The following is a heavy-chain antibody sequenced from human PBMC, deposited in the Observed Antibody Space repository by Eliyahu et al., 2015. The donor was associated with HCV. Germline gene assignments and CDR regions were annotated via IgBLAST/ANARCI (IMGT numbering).Heavy chain of an antibody. CDR2: IYYSGST. CDR1: GGSIRSGGYY. D-gene: IGHD3-22*01. V-gene: IGHV4-31*03. Sequence: QVQLQESGPGLVKPSQTLSLTCTXXGGSIRSGGYYWSWIRQHPGKGLEWIGYIYYSGSTYYNPSLKSRVTISVDTSKNQFSLKLSSVTAADTAVYYCARSVAQSGVVVSYFDYWGQGTLVTVSS. J-gene: IGHJ4*02. CDR3: ARSVAQSGVVVSYFDY.